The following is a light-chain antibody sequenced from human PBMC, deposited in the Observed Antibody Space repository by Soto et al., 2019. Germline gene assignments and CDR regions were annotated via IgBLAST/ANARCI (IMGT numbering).Light chain of an antibody. Sequence: QSVLTQPPSVSAAPGQKVTISCSGSSSNIGNNYVSWYQQLPGTAPKLLIFGNYRRPSGIPDRFSGSKSDTSATLGITGPQTGDEANYYCATWDSSLSATVFGGGTKLTVL. CDR3: ATWDSSLSATV. J-gene: IGLJ2*01. CDR2: GNY. CDR1: SSNIGNNY. V-gene: IGLV1-51*01.